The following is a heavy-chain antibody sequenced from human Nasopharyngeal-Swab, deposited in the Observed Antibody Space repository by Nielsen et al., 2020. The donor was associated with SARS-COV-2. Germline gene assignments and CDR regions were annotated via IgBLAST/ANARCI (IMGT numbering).Heavy chain of an antibody. CDR2: MNPGSGFK. D-gene: IGHD1-26*01. CDR3: ARWEKGDY. Sequence: WVRQAPGQGLEWMGCMNPGSGFKDYAQTFQGRVTMTWNTSISTAYMEISSLRSEGTAVYYCARWEKGDYWGQGTLVTVSS. J-gene: IGHJ4*02. V-gene: IGHV1-8*01.